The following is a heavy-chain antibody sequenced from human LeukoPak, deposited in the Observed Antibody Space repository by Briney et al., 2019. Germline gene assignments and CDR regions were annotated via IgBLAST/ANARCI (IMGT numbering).Heavy chain of an antibody. V-gene: IGHV3-21*01. CDR1: GFTFSDYS. Sequence: GGSLRLSCAASGFTFSDYSMNWVRQAPGKGLEWVSSISSRSSYIYYGDSVKGRFTVSRDNAKNSLSLQTNSLRAEDTAVYYCARQGDYGGNSDAFDIWGQGTMVTVSS. CDR2: ISSRSSYI. D-gene: IGHD4-23*01. CDR3: ARQGDYGGNSDAFDI. J-gene: IGHJ3*02.